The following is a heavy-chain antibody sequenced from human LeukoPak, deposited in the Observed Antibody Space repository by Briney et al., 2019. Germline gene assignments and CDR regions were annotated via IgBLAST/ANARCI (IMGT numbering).Heavy chain of an antibody. V-gene: IGHV3-30-3*01. CDR2: ISYDGSNK. J-gene: IGHJ4*02. CDR3: AKDMVRGVFQSPFDY. D-gene: IGHD3-10*01. Sequence: GRSLRLSCAASGFTFSSYAMHWVRQAPGKGLEWVAVISYDGSNKYYADSVKGRFTISRDNSKNTLYLQMNSLRAEDTAVYYCAKDMVRGVFQSPFDYWGQGTLVTVSS. CDR1: GFTFSSYA.